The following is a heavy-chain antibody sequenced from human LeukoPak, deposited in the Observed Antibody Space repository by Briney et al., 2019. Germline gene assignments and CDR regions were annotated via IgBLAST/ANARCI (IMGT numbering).Heavy chain of an antibody. CDR3: ARAYSGSYPFDY. CDR1: GGFISSSSYY. V-gene: IGHV4-39*07. J-gene: IGHJ4*02. CDR2: IYYSGST. D-gene: IGHD1-26*01. Sequence: SETLSLTCTVSGGFISSSSYYWGWIRQPPGKGLEWIGSIYYSGSTYYNPSLKSRVTISVDTSKNQFSLKLSSVTAADTAVYYCARAYSGSYPFDYWGQGTLVAVSS.